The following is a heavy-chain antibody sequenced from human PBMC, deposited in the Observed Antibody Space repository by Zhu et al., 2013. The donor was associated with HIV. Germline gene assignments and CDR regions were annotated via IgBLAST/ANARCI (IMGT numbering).Heavy chain of an antibody. CDR2: IYRSGDT. Sequence: VQLQESGPGLVKPSGTLSLTCGVSGGSISSDNWWTWVRQAPGTGLEWIGEIYRSGDTNYNPSLKSRATISMDKSKNQFSLKLGSVTAADTALYYCARDPRGTGAVWGFDHWGQGNPGHRLL. V-gene: IGHV4-4*02. CDR3: ARDPRGTGAVWGFDH. CDR1: GGSISSDNW. J-gene: IGHJ4*02. D-gene: IGHD2-8*02.